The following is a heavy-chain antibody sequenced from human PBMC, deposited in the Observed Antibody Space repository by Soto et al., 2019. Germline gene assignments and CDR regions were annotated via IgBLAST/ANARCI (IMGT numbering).Heavy chain of an antibody. V-gene: IGHV1-69*06. Sequence: QVQLVQSGAEVKKPGSSVKVSCKASGGTFSTYGINWVRQAPGQGLEWMGGIIPISGTRNYAQKFQGRVTITAEKSTSTAYMELSSLRSEDTAVYYCARGDDSSGYYYGRGDSWGQGTLVTVSS. J-gene: IGHJ4*02. CDR2: IIPISGTR. CDR1: GGTFSTYG. CDR3: ARGDDSSGYYYGRGDS. D-gene: IGHD3-22*01.